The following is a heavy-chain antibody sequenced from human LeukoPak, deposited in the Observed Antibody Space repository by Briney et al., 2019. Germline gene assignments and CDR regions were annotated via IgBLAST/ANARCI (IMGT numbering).Heavy chain of an antibody. CDR3: ARHRGSSSNFDS. Sequence: SETLSLTCTVSGGSISSSSHYWGWFRQPPGKGLEWIGYIYYSGSSFCNPSLKSRVTMSVDTSKNQFSLRLSSVTAADTAVYYCARHRGSSSNFDSWGQGTLVTVSS. V-gene: IGHV4-39*01. D-gene: IGHD6-6*01. CDR1: GGSISSSSHY. CDR2: IYYSGSS. J-gene: IGHJ4*02.